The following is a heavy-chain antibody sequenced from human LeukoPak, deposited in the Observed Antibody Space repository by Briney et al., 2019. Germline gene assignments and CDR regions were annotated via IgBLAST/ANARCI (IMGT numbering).Heavy chain of an antibody. V-gene: IGHV4-39*07. CDR3: ARMTAVTRSVDY. CDR2: IHYSGNT. CDR1: GGSIISSGFH. J-gene: IGHJ4*02. D-gene: IGHD4-17*01. Sequence: SETLSLTCTVSGGSIISSGFHWGWIRQTPGKGLEWIGSIHYSGNTYYNPSLKSRITISVDTSKNQFSLKLTSVTAADTAVYYCARMTAVTRSVDYWGQGTLVTVSS.